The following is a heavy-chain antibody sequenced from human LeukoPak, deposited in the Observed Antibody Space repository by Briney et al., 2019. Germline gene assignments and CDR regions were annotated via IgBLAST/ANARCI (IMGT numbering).Heavy chain of an antibody. CDR1: GGSISSYY. CDR3: ARDGCISTSCYAYYYYYMDV. J-gene: IGHJ6*03. CDR2: IYTSGST. Sequence: PSETLSLTCTVSGGSISSYYWSWIRQPAGKGLEWIWRIYTSGSTNYNPSLKSRVTMSVDTSKNQFSLKLSSVTAADTAVYYCARDGCISTSCYAYYYYYMDVWGKGTTVTVSS. D-gene: IGHD2-2*01. V-gene: IGHV4-4*07.